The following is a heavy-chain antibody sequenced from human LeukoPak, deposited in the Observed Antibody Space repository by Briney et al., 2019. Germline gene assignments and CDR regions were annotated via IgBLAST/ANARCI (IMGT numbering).Heavy chain of an antibody. J-gene: IGHJ5*02. CDR2: IYPGDSDT. CDR3: ARQFGYSGSSWFDP. V-gene: IGHV5-51*01. Sequence: GESLQISCQGSGYSFTSYWIGWVRQMPGKGLGWMGIIYPGDSDTRYSPSFQGQVTISADKSISTAYLQWSSLKASDTAMYYCARQFGYSGSSWFDPWGQGTLVTVSS. CDR1: GYSFTSYW. D-gene: IGHD6-6*01.